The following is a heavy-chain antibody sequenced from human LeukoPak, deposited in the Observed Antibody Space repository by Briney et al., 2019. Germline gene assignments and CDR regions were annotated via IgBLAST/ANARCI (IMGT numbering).Heavy chain of an antibody. CDR1: GGSISSYY. D-gene: IGHD6-19*01. J-gene: IGHJ4*02. CDR3: ARGSIAVAY. CDR2: IYYSGST. Sequence: SETLSLTCTVSGGSISSYYWSWIRQPPGKGLEWIGYIYYSGSTNYNPSLKSRVTISVDTSKNQFSLKLSSVTAADTAVYYCARGSIAVAYWGLGTLVTVSS. V-gene: IGHV4-59*01.